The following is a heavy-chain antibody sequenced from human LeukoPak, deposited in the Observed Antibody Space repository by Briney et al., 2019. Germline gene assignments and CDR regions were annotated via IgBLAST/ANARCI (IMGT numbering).Heavy chain of an antibody. CDR3: AKYSDYYDSSGFDY. CDR1: GFTFSSYA. J-gene: IGHJ4*02. D-gene: IGHD3-22*01. Sequence: GGSLGLSCSASGFTFSSYAMTWVRQAPGRGLEWVSVINSRGIAHYADSVKGRFTISRDNSKNTLYLQMNSLRAEDTAVYYCAKYSDYYDSSGFDYWGQGTLVTVSS. V-gene: IGHV3-23*01. CDR2: INSRGIA.